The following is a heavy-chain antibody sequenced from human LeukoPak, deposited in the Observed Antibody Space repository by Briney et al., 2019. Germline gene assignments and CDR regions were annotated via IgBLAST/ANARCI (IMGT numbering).Heavy chain of an antibody. D-gene: IGHD2-15*01. Sequence: PSETLSLTCAVYGGSFSGYYWSWIRQPPGKGLEWIGEINHSGSTNYNPSLKSRVTISVDTSKNQFSLKLSSVTAADTAVYYCARAYCSGGSCYSDYNFDYWGQGTLVTVSS. CDR3: ARAYCSGGSCYSDYNFDY. J-gene: IGHJ4*02. V-gene: IGHV4-34*01. CDR1: GGSFSGYY. CDR2: INHSGST.